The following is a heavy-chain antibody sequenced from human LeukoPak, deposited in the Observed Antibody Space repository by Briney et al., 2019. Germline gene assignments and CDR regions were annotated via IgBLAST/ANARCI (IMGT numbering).Heavy chain of an antibody. CDR1: GFNFRNYA. D-gene: IGHD2-15*01. CDR3: TRSAYCTGGTCYSKTFDY. V-gene: IGHV3-30*02. J-gene: IGHJ4*02. Sequence: GGSLRLSCAASGFNFRNYAMHWVRQAPGKEPEWVALIRFDGSHKYYADSVKGRFTISRDNSRDTLSLQMSSLRAEDTAVYYCTRSAYCTGGTCYSKTFDYWDQGTLVTVSS. CDR2: IRFDGSHK.